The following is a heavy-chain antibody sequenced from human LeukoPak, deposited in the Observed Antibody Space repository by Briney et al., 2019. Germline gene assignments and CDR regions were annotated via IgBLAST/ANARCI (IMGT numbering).Heavy chain of an antibody. CDR1: GFTFDSHA. D-gene: IGHD5-18*01. CDR2: IFGSGGSP. Sequence: GGSLRLSCAASGFTFDSHAMYWVRQAPGKGLEWVAGIFGSGGSPHYADPVKGRFTISRDNSRNTVYLQINSLRAGDTAVYYCGKTTVGYSSGQKPAWPVDYWGQGTLVTVSS. CDR3: GKTTVGYSSGQKPAWPVDY. V-gene: IGHV3-23*01. J-gene: IGHJ4*02.